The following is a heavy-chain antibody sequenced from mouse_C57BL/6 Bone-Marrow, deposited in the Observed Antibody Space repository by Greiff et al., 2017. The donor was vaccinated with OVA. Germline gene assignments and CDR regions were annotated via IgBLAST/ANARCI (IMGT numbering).Heavy chain of an antibody. V-gene: IGHV1-42*01. CDR1: GYSFTGYY. CDR2: INPSTGGT. J-gene: IGHJ3*01. CDR3: ARGVTSPFAY. Sequence: EVQVVESGPELVKPGASVKISCKASGYSFTGYYMNWVKQSPETSLEWIGEINPSTGGTTYNQKFKAKATLTVDKSSSTAYMQLKSLTSEDSAVYYCARGVTSPFAYWGQGTLVTVSA. D-gene: IGHD2-13*01.